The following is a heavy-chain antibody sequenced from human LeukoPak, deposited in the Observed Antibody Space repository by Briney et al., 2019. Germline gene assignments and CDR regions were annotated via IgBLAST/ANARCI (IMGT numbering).Heavy chain of an antibody. J-gene: IGHJ5*02. CDR3: ARGGCSSTSCYTSWFDP. V-gene: IGHV1-69*05. CDR2: IIPIFGTA. CDR1: GGTFISYA. Sequence: SVKVSCKASGGTFISYAISWVRQAPGQGLEWMGGIIPIFGTANYAQKFQGRVTITTDESTSTAYMELSSLRSEDTAVYYCARGGCSSTSCYTSWFDPWGQGTLVTVSS. D-gene: IGHD2-2*02.